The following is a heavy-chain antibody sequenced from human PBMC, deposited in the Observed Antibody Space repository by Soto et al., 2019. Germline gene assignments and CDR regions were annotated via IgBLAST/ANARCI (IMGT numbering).Heavy chain of an antibody. D-gene: IGHD5-18*01. CDR3: ARSVMDTAMVGGGMDV. J-gene: IGHJ6*02. Sequence: EVQLVESGGGLVKPGGSLRLSCAASGFTFSSYSMNWVRQAPGKGLEWVSSISSSSSYIYYADSVKGRFTISRDNAKKSLYLQMNSLRAEDTAVYYCARSVMDTAMVGGGMDVWGQGTTVTVSS. V-gene: IGHV3-21*01. CDR1: GFTFSSYS. CDR2: ISSSSSYI.